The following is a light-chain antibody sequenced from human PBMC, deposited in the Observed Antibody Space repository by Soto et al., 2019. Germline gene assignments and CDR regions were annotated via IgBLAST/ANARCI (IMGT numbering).Light chain of an antibody. J-gene: IGKJ1*01. CDR1: QSISSW. V-gene: IGKV1-5*03. CDR2: KAS. Sequence: DIQMTQSPSTLSASVGDRVTIXXRASQSISSWLAWYQQKPGKAPKXLIYKASSLESGVPSRFSGSGSGTEFTLTISSLQPDDFATYYCQHYNSYSEAFGQGTKVDIK. CDR3: QHYNSYSEA.